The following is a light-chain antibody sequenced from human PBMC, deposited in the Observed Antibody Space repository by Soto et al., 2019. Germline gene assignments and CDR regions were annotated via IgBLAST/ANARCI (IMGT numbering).Light chain of an antibody. Sequence: QSALTQPASVSGSPGQSITISCTGTSSDVGGYNYVSWYQQHPGKAPKLMIYEVSNRPSGVSNRFSGSKSGNTATLTISGLQAEDDADYYCSPYTSSNPPGVFGGGTKLTVL. CDR3: SPYTSSNPPGV. V-gene: IGLV2-14*01. CDR1: SSDVGGYNY. J-gene: IGLJ3*02. CDR2: EVS.